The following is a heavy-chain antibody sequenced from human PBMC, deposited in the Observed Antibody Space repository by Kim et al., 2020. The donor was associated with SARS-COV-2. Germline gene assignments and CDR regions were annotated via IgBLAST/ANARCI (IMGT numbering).Heavy chain of an antibody. CDR3: ARRNSGYDTFYFDLDV. Sequence: SETLSLTCIVSGDSVTTSSFFWGWIRQPPGKGPEWIASVFYNGTTYYNPPLKSRASISIDTSNSQFSLKLASVTAADTAVYYCARRNSGYDTFYFDLDV. J-gene: IGHJ6*01. V-gene: IGHV4-39*01. CDR1: GDSVTTSSFF. D-gene: IGHD5-12*01. CDR2: VFYNGTT.